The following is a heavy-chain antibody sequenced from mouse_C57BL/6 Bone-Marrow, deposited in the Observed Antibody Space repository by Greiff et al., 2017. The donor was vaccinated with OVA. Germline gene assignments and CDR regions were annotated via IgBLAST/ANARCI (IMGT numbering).Heavy chain of an antibody. Sequence: QVHVKQSGAELARPGASVKMSCKASGYTFTSYTMHWVKQRPGQGLEWIGYINPSSGYTKYNQKFKDKATLTADKSSSTAYMQLSSLTSEDSAVYYCARLSHFDYWGQGTTLTVSS. CDR2: INPSSGYT. CDR3: ARLSHFDY. CDR1: GYTFTSYT. V-gene: IGHV1-4*01. J-gene: IGHJ2*01.